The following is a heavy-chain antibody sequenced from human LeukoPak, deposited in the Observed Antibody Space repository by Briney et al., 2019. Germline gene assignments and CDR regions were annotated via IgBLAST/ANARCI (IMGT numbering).Heavy chain of an antibody. D-gene: IGHD3-22*01. CDR1: GVXXIXSGYX. CDR3: ARHLYFGYRGASFDY. Sequence: SQTLSLTCTVSGVXXIXSGYXWTXXRQLPXRCLEWXXDIYYSGSAHSTPSLKSRVIVSVDTAKNQVSLRLDCLTAADTTVYHCARHLYFGYRGASFDYWGQGILVTVSS. CDR2: IYYSGSA. V-gene: IGHV4-31*03. J-gene: IGHJ4*02.